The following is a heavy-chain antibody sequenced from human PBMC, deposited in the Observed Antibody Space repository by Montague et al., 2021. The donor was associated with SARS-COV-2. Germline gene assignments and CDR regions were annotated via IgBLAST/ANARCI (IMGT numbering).Heavy chain of an antibody. D-gene: IGHD3-3*01. CDR3: ARSSVAVWTIPLLES. Sequence: SETLSLTCTVSGDSVRTGRHYWNWIRQPPGKGLEWIGYIFHSSXSXYXXXXEXRVAMSIDTSNSQFSLTLTSVTAADTAVYYCARSSVAVWTIPLLESWGQGAMVTVSS. J-gene: IGHJ1*01. V-gene: IGHV4-61*01. CDR1: GDSVRTGRHY. CDR2: IFHSSXS.